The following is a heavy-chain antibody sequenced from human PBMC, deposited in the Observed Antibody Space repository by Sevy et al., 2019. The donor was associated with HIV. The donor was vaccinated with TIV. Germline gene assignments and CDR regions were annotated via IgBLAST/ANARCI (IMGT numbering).Heavy chain of an antibody. V-gene: IGHV4-61*01. J-gene: IGHJ6*02. CDR3: ARDHNGLSDTAMVYGGPYYYYGMDV. CDR2: IYYSGST. D-gene: IGHD5-18*01. Sequence: SETLSLTCTVSGGSVSSGSYYWSWIRQPPGKGLEWIGYIYYSGSTNYNPSLKSRVTISVDTSKNQFSLKLSSVTAADTAVYYCARDHNGLSDTAMVYGGPYYYYGMDVWGQGTTVTVSS. CDR1: GGSVSSGSYY.